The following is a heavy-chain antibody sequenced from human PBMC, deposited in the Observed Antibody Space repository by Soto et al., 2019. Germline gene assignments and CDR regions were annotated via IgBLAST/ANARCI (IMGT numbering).Heavy chain of an antibody. CDR1: GFTFSVSD. Sequence: ERQLVQSGGGVVQPGGSLKLSCAAFGFTFSVSDMHWVRQASGKGLEWVGRIRGKKNNYATTYAASMTGRFIISRDDSDNTAFLQMSSRKTEDTAIYYCTRHEEGRRAVFYGIDVWGQVTTVTVSS. CDR2: IRGKKNNYAT. J-gene: IGHJ6*02. CDR3: TRHEEGRRAVFYGIDV. V-gene: IGHV3-73*02. D-gene: IGHD6-19*01.